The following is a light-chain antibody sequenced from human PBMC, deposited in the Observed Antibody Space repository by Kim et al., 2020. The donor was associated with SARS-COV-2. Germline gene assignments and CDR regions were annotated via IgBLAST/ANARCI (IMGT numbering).Light chain of an antibody. Sequence: EIVLTQSPGTLSLSPGERATLSCRASQSVSSSYLAWYQQKPGQAPRLLIYGASSRATGIPDRFSGSGSGTEFTLTISRLEPEDFAVYYCQQYGSSPQGLTFGGGTKVDIK. V-gene: IGKV3-20*01. CDR2: GAS. J-gene: IGKJ4*01. CDR3: QQYGSSPQGLT. CDR1: QSVSSSY.